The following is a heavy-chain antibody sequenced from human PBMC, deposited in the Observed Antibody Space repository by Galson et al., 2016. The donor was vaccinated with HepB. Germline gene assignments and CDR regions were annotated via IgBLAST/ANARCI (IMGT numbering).Heavy chain of an antibody. CDR2: IIPMFGTT. V-gene: IGHV1-69*13. J-gene: IGHJ6*02. D-gene: IGHD2-21*01. CDR3: GRDLWVGDSYHGMDV. CDR1: GGTFSNYT. Sequence: SVKVSCKASGGTFSNYTFSWVRQAPGQGLEWMGGIIPMFGTTNYSQTFQGRVAITADESTGAVYMDLSSLRSEDTAVYYWGRDLWVGDSYHGMDVWGQGTTVTVSS.